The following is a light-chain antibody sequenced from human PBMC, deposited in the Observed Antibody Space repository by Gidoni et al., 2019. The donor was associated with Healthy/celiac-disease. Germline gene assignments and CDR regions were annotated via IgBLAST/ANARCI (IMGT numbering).Light chain of an antibody. CDR1: HGISSY. CDR3: QQYYSYPRT. J-gene: IGKJ1*01. V-gene: IGKV1-8*01. Sequence: AIRMTQSPSSFSASTGDRVTITCRASHGISSYLAWYQQKPGKAPKLLIYAASTLQSGVPSRFRASGSGTDFTLTISCLQSEDFATYYCQQYYSYPRTFXQXTKVXIK. CDR2: AAS.